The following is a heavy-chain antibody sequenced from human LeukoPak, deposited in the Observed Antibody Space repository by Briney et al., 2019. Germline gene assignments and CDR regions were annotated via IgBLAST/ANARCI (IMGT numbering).Heavy chain of an antibody. CDR2: IYHDGST. Sequence: PSETLSLTCTVSGGSISSGDYYWSRIRQPPGKGLEWIGYIYHDGSTDYNPSLKSRVTISLDTSKNQFSLRLSSVTAADTAVYYCATDMDDSHFAFFGCWGQGTLVTVSS. V-gene: IGHV4-61*08. D-gene: IGHD4-11*01. CDR3: ATDMDDSHFAFFGC. CDR1: GGSISSGDYY. J-gene: IGHJ4*02.